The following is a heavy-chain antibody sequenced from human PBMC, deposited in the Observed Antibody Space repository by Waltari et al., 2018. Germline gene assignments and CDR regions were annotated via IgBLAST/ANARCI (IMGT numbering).Heavy chain of an antibody. Sequence: EVQLVESGGGLVKPGGSLRLSCAASGFSFSDAWLRWVRLAPEKGLEWVGRIRSKADGGTIDYAAPVKGRFTISRDDSKTTLYMQLNSLKDEDTAVYYCTTDRRRGYDPQFDYWGQGTLVTVSS. J-gene: IGHJ4*02. D-gene: IGHD5-12*01. CDR3: TTDRRRGYDPQFDY. V-gene: IGHV3-15*01. CDR1: GFSFSDAW. CDR2: IRSKADGGTI.